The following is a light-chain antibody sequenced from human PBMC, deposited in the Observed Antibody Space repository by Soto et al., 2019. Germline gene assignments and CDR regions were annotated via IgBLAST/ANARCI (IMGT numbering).Light chain of an antibody. Sequence: SALTQPASVSGSPGQSITISCTGTSRDVGSYNLVSWYQQHPGKAPKLMIYEVSKRPSGVSNRFSGSKSGNTASLTISGLHAEDEADYYCCSYAGTGTFGSYVFGTGTKVTVL. CDR3: CSYAGTGTFGSYV. J-gene: IGLJ1*01. V-gene: IGLV2-23*02. CDR1: SRDVGSYNL. CDR2: EVS.